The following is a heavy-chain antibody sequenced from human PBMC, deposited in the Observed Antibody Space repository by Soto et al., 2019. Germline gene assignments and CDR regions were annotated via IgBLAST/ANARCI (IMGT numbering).Heavy chain of an antibody. Sequence: QVQLQQWGAGLLKPSETLSLTCAVYGGSFSGYYWSWIRQPPGKGLECIGEINHSGSTHYNPSLKSRVTISVDTSKNQFSLKLSSVTAADTAVYYCAMGYCTNGVCYKGFDYWGQGTLVTVSS. V-gene: IGHV4-34*01. J-gene: IGHJ4*02. D-gene: IGHD2-8*01. CDR2: INHSGST. CDR1: GGSFSGYY. CDR3: AMGYCTNGVCYKGFDY.